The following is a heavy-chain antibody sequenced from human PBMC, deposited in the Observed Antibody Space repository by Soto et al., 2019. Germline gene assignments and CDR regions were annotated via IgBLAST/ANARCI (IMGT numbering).Heavy chain of an antibody. V-gene: IGHV3-23*01. J-gene: IGHJ4*02. CDR3: ARWSTSSYFDY. CDR2: ISGSGDLT. D-gene: IGHD2-2*01. Sequence: CRVSQAPGKGLEWVSAISGSGDLTFYTDSVKGRFTISRDNSKNTLYLQMITLRLEDTAMYYCARWSTSSYFDYWGQGTLVTVSS.